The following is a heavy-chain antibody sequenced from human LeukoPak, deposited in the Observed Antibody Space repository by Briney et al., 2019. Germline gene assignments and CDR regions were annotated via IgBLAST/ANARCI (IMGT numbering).Heavy chain of an antibody. CDR2: INAKSGDT. CDR1: GYTFTDYY. J-gene: IGHJ4*02. V-gene: IGHV1-2*06. D-gene: IGHD6-13*01. Sequence: ASVKVSCKASGYTFTDYYVHWVRQAPGQGLEWMGRINAKSGDTNAAQRFQGRVTMTRVTSITTAYLELSRLRSDDTAVYYCASAYSSSARFDYWGQGTLVTVSS. CDR3: ASAYSSSARFDY.